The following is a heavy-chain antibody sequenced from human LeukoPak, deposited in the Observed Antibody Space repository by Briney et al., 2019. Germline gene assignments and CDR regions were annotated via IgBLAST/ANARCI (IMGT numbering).Heavy chain of an antibody. J-gene: IGHJ4*02. Sequence: GGSLRLSCAASGFIFSSYDMYWVRQAPGKGLEWVAVISNDGNDKQYADSVKGRFTISRDNSKNTLYLQMNSLRADDTAVYHCAKDGLMRFFDYWGQGTLVTVSS. D-gene: IGHD2-8*01. CDR2: ISNDGNDK. CDR3: AKDGLMRFFDY. V-gene: IGHV3-30*18. CDR1: GFIFSSYD.